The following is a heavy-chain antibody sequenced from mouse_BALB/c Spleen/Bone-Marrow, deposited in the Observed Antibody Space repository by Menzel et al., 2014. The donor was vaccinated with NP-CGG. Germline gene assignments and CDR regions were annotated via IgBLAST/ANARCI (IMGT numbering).Heavy chain of an antibody. Sequence: EVHLVESGGDLVKPGGSLKLSCAASGFTFSNYGMSWVRQIPDKRLEWVATISSGGTYTFYPDSVKGRFTIPRDNTKNTLTLQMTSLKSEDTAMYYCARRRDYDYFDYWGQGTTLTVSS. J-gene: IGHJ2*01. CDR2: ISSGGTYT. CDR1: GFTFSNYG. D-gene: IGHD2-4*01. CDR3: ARRRDYDYFDY. V-gene: IGHV5-6*01.